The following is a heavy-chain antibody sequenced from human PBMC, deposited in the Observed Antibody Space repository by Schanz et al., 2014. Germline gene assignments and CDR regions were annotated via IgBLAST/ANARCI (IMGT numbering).Heavy chain of an antibody. CDR1: GFTFRDFG. CDR3: ARDMLRRYGALEI. Sequence: QVQLLESGGGVVQPGGSLRLSCAASGFTFRDFGLHWVRQAPGKGLEWVSYVSSNNIYTKYADSVRGRFTISRDNAKNSLFLQMNSLRADDTAVYYCARDMLRRYGALEIWGRGTMVTVSS. CDR2: VSSNNIYT. V-gene: IGHV3-11*06. J-gene: IGHJ3*02. D-gene: IGHD2-8*01.